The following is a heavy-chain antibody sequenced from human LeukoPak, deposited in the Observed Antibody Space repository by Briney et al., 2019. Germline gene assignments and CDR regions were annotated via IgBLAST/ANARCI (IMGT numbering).Heavy chain of an antibody. CDR3: ASLWFGELAFDY. D-gene: IGHD3-10*01. J-gene: IGHJ4*02. V-gene: IGHV3-66*01. Sequence: GGSLRLSCAASGFTVSSNYMSWVRQAPGKGQEWVSVIYSGGSTYYADSVKGRFTISRDNSKNTLYLQMNSLRAEDTAVYYCASLWFGELAFDYWGQGALLTVSS. CDR2: IYSGGST. CDR1: GFTVSSNY.